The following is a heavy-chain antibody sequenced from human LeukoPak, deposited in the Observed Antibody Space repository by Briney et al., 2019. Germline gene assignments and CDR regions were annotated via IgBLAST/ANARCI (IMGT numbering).Heavy chain of an antibody. CDR1: GGSISSSSYY. V-gene: IGHV4-39*07. D-gene: IGHD3-10*01. J-gene: IGHJ6*02. CDR2: IYYSGST. CDR3: ARVALGSAMVRGVPVDYYYGMDV. Sequence: SETLSLTCTVSGGSISSSSYYWGWIRQPPGKGLEWIGSIYYSGSTYYNPSLKSRVTISVDTSKNQFSLKLSSVTAADTAVYYCARVALGSAMVRGVPVDYYYGMDVWGQGTTVTVSS.